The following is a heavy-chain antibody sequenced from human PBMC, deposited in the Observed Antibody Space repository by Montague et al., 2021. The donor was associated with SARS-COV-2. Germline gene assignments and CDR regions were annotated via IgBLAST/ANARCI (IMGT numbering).Heavy chain of an antibody. V-gene: IGHV4-4*07. CDR3: ARISGSFYDVRYGFDQ. J-gene: IGHJ4*02. Sequence: TTNFNPSLKSRLTMSVDTSKNQFSLNLNSLTASDTAIYYFARISGSFYDVRYGFDQWGQGIMVIVSS. D-gene: IGHD1-26*01. CDR2: TT.